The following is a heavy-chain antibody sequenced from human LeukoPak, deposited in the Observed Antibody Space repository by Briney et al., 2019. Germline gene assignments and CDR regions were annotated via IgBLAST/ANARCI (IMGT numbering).Heavy chain of an antibody. V-gene: IGHV1-2*02. D-gene: IGHD2-8*02. CDR2: INPNSGGT. J-gene: IGHJ4*02. CDR3: ARDPRGKGTGGVDY. Sequence: ASVKVSCKASVYTFTGYYMHWVRQAPGQGLEWVGWINPNSGGTNYAQKFQGRVTMTRDTSISTAYMELSRLRSDDTAVYYCARDPRGKGTGGVDYWGQGTLVTVSS. CDR1: VYTFTGYY.